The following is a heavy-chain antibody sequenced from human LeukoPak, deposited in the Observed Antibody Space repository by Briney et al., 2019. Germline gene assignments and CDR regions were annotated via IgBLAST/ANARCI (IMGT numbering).Heavy chain of an antibody. CDR3: ARHSGYHSTTHLDY. CDR2: IIAIFRTA. Sequence: SGKVSCKTSGGTFNSYAISWVRQAPGQGLEWMGGIIAIFRTANYAQKFQGRVTITADEFMSTVYMELSSLRSEDTAVYYCARHSGYHSTTHLDYWGQGTLVTVSS. D-gene: IGHD3-22*01. J-gene: IGHJ4*02. CDR1: GGTFNSYA. V-gene: IGHV1-69*13.